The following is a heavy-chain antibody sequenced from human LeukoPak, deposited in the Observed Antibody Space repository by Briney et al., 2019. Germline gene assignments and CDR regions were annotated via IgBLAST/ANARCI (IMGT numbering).Heavy chain of an antibody. V-gene: IGHV4-59*01. CDR3: ARDRVVRSSDWYDNWFDP. J-gene: IGHJ5*02. CDR2: IYYSWST. D-gene: IGHD6-19*01. Sequence: SETLSLTCTVSGGSISSYYWSWIRQPPGKGREGIGYIYYSWSTNYNPSLKSRVTISVDTSKNQFSLKLSSVTAADTAVYYCARDRVVRSSDWYDNWFDPWGQGTLVTVSS. CDR1: GGSISSYY.